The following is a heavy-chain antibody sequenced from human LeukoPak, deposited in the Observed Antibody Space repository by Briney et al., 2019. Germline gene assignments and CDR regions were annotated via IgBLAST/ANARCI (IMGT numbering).Heavy chain of an antibody. V-gene: IGHV3-33*01. D-gene: IGHD2-2*01. J-gene: IGHJ4*02. CDR1: GFTFSSYG. CDR3: ARDRGVVVVPAAIGLDY. Sequence: PGGSLRLSCAASGFTFSSYGMHWVRQAPGKGLEWVAVIWYDGSNKYYADSVKGRFTISRDNSKNTLYLQMNSLRAEDTAVYYCARDRGVVVVPAAIGLDYWGQGTLVTVPS. CDR2: IWYDGSNK.